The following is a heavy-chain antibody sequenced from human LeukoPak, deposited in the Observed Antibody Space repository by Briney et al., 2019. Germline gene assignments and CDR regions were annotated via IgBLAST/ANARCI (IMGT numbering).Heavy chain of an antibody. Sequence: GESLKISCKGSGYSFTSYWIGWVRQMPGKGLEWMGIISPGDSDTRYSRPFQGQVTMSADKSISTAYLQWSSLKASDTAMYYCARHLSGSYSGYYFDYWGQGTLVTVSS. D-gene: IGHD1-26*01. J-gene: IGHJ4*02. CDR1: GYSFTSYW. CDR3: ARHLSGSYSGYYFDY. CDR2: ISPGDSDT. V-gene: IGHV5-51*01.